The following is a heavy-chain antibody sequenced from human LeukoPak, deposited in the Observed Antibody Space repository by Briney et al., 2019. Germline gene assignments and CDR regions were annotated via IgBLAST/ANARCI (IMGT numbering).Heavy chain of an antibody. CDR1: GYTFTSYG. CDR2: ISAYNGNT. V-gene: IGHV1-18*01. Sequence: ASVKVSCQASGYTFTSYGISWVRQAPGQGLAWMGWISAYNGNTNYAQKLQGRVTMTTDTSTSTAYMELRSLRSDDTAVYYCARVCRYSYGSEDYYFDYWGQGTLVTVSS. J-gene: IGHJ4*02. D-gene: IGHD5-18*01. CDR3: ARVCRYSYGSEDYYFDY.